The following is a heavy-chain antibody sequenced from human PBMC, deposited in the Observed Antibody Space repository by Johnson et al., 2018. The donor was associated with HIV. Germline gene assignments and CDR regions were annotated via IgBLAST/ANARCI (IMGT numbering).Heavy chain of an antibody. CDR2: IGTAGDT. J-gene: IGHJ3*02. Sequence: VQLVESGGGVVQPGRSLRLSCAASGFTFNNYDMHWVRRATGKGLEWVSAIGTAGDTYYPDSVKGRFTISRENAKNSLYLQMNSLRAGDTAVYYCARGPPYYDSSGGNDAFDIWGRGTMVTVSS. CDR3: ARGPPYYDSSGGNDAFDI. V-gene: IGHV3-13*01. CDR1: GFTFNNYD. D-gene: IGHD3-22*01.